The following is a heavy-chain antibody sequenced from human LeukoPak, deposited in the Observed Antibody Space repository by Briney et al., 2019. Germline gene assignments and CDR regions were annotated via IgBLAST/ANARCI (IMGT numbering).Heavy chain of an antibody. Sequence: GGSLRLSCAASGFTFSSYSMNWIRQAPGKGLEWVSSISSSTSYIYYADSVKGRFTISRDNARNSLYLQMNSLRAEDTAVYFCARGGLSIMGYWGQGTLVTVSS. D-gene: IGHD2/OR15-2a*01. V-gene: IGHV3-21*04. CDR2: ISSSTSYI. J-gene: IGHJ4*02. CDR3: ARGGLSIMGY. CDR1: GFTFSSYS.